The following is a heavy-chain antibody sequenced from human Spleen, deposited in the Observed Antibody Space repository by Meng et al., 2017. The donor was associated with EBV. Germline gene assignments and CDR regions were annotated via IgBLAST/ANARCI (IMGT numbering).Heavy chain of an antibody. CDR2: INHSGST. Sequence: QVQLQQWGAGLLTPSETLSLTCAVYGGSFSGYYWTWIRQPPGKGLEWIGEINHSGSTNYNPSLKSRVTISVDTSKNQFSLKLSSVTAADTAVYYCARAGFIADWYFDIWGRGTLVTVAS. J-gene: IGHJ2*01. V-gene: IGHV4-34*01. D-gene: IGHD2-15*01. CDR1: GGSFSGYY. CDR3: ARAGFIADWYFDI.